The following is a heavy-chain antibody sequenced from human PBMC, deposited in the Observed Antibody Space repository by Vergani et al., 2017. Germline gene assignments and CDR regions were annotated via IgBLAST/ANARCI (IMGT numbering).Heavy chain of an antibody. D-gene: IGHD4-17*01. V-gene: IGHV3-13*01. J-gene: IGHJ4*02. CDR2: IGTAGDT. Sequence: EVQLVESGGGLVKPGGSLRLSCAASGFTFSSYSMHWVRQATGKGLEWVSAIGTAGDTYYPGSVKGRFTISRENAKNSLYLQMNSLRAGDTAVYYCARDRSYGEFDYWGQGTLVTVSS. CDR1: GFTFSSYS. CDR3: ARDRSYGEFDY.